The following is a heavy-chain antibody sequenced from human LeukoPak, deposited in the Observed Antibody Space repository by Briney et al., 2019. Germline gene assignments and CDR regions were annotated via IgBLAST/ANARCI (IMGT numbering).Heavy chain of an antibody. CDR1: GFTFSTYP. D-gene: IGHD6-13*01. CDR3: VRVRDSSNWYVFDV. J-gene: IGHJ3*01. CDR2: ISYDESNK. V-gene: IGHV3-30*04. Sequence: PGGSLRLSCAASGFTFSTYPMYWVRQAPGKGLDWVAVISYDESNKYYADSVKGRFTVSRDNSKNTLSLQMNSLRAEDTAVYYCVRVRDSSNWYVFDVWGQGTMVTVSS.